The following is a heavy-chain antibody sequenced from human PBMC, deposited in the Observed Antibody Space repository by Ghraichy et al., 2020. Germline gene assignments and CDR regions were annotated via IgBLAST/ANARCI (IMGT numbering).Heavy chain of an antibody. CDR3: ARGSRVVRFYYYDGMDV. Sequence: LSLTCVGSGFPFSSYSFNWVRQSPGKGLEWGSYITGSGRTKSYADSVKGRFTISRDNAQNSLYLQMNSLRDEDTAVYYCARGSRVVRFYYYDGMDVWGQGTTVTVSS. V-gene: IGHV3-48*02. J-gene: IGHJ6*02. D-gene: IGHD4-23*01. CDR1: GFPFSSYS. CDR2: ITGSGRTK.